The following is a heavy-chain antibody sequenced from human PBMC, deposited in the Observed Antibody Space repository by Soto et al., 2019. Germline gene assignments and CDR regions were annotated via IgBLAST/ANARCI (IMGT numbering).Heavy chain of an antibody. V-gene: IGHV3-23*01. CDR1: GITISNYP. CDR2: ISGSGDRT. J-gene: IGHJ4*02. CDR3: VKDDGGYPSTAPH. Sequence: PVGSLRLSCAASGITISNYPMCWVRQAPGKGLDWVSGISGSGDRTYYADSAKGRFTISKDISRNSLSLQLDSLGVEDTAVYFCVKDDGGYPSTAPHWGQGT. D-gene: IGHD3-22*01.